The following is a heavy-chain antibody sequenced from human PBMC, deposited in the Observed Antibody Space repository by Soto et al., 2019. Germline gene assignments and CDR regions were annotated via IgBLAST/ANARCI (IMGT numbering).Heavy chain of an antibody. Sequence: EVQLVESGGGLVQPGRSLRLSCAASGFTYDDYAMHWVRQAPGKGLEWVSGISWNSGSIGYADSVKGRFTISRDNAKNSLYLQMNSLRAEDTALYYCAKARYGSGSYYNPFDYWGQGTLVTVSS. V-gene: IGHV3-9*01. CDR2: ISWNSGSI. CDR3: AKARYGSGSYYNPFDY. D-gene: IGHD3-10*01. J-gene: IGHJ4*02. CDR1: GFTYDDYA.